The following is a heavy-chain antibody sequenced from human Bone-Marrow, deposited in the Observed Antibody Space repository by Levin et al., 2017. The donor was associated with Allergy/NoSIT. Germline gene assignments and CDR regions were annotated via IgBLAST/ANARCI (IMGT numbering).Heavy chain of an antibody. CDR1: GGSISSGGSS. Sequence: SETLSLTCALSGGSISSGGSSWSWIRQPPGEGLEWIGYIFHTGSTYYNSSLKSRVPISVDRSKKQFSLKLTSVTAADTAVYYCAGSFTMLRGGFDPWGQGILVTVSS. V-gene: IGHV4-30-2*01. CDR2: IFHTGST. D-gene: IGHD3-10*01. CDR3: AGSFTMLRGGFDP. J-gene: IGHJ5*02.